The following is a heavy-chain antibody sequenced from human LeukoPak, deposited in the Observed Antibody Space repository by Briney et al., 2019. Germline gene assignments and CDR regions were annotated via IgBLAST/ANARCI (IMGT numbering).Heavy chain of an antibody. V-gene: IGHV4-59*01. CDR3: ARVFRIAVAGRGDYYFDY. D-gene: IGHD6-19*01. CDR2: IYYSGST. CDR1: GGSISSYY. Sequence: PSETLSLTCTVSGGSISSYYWSWIRQPPGKGLEWIGYIYYSGSTNYNPSLKSRVTISVDTSKNQFSLKLSSVTAADTAVYYCARVFRIAVAGRGDYYFDYWGQGTLVTVSS. J-gene: IGHJ4*02.